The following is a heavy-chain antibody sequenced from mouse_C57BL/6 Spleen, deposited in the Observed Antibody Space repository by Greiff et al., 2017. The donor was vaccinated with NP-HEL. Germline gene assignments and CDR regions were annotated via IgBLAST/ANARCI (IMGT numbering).Heavy chain of an antibody. CDR3: ASYYGSSDWYFDV. Sequence: QVQLQQPGAELVKPGASVKLSCKASGYTFTSYWMHWVKQRPGQGREWIGMIHPNSGSTNYNEKFKSKATLTVDKSSSTAYMQLSSLTSEDSAVYYCASYYGSSDWYFDVWGTGTTVTVSS. CDR1: GYTFTSYW. J-gene: IGHJ1*03. CDR2: IHPNSGST. D-gene: IGHD1-1*01. V-gene: IGHV1-64*01.